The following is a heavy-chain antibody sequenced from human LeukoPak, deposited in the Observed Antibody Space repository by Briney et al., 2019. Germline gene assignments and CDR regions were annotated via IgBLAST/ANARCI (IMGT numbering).Heavy chain of an antibody. J-gene: IGHJ5*02. V-gene: IGHV1-8*01. CDR1: VYTFTSYD. CDR2: MNPNSGNT. CDR3: ASSVSRSITIFGVVRYYWFDP. D-gene: IGHD3-3*01. Sequence: GASVKVSCKASVYTFTSYDINWVRQATGQGLEWMGWMNPNSGNTGYAQKFQGRVTMTSNTSISTAYMELSSLRSEDTAVYYCASSVSRSITIFGVVRYYWFDPWGQGTLVTVSS.